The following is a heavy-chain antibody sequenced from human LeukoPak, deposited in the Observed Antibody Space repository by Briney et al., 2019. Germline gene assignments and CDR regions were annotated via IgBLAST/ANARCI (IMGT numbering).Heavy chain of an antibody. J-gene: IGHJ4*02. CDR3: ARSESLSTFDY. CDR2: IYYSGST. V-gene: IGHV4-59*01. CDR1: GGSISSYY. Sequence: SETLSLTCTVSGGSISSYYWSWIRQPPGKGLEWIGYIYYSGSTNYNPSLKSRVTISVDTSKNQFSLKLSSVTAADTAVYYCARSESLSTFDYWGQGTWSPSPQ.